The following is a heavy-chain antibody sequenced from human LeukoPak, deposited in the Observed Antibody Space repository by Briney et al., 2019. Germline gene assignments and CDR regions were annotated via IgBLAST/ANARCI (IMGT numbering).Heavy chain of an antibody. Sequence: ASVKVSCKASGYTFTGYYMHWVRQAPGQGLEWLGWISPYNGNTNHAQKLQGRVTMTTDTSTTTAYMELRNLTSDDSAVYFCARESERADYGDYYYYGMDVWGQGTTVTVSS. CDR2: ISPYNGNT. CDR3: ARESERADYGDYYYYGMDV. J-gene: IGHJ6*02. V-gene: IGHV1-18*04. CDR1: GYTFTGYY. D-gene: IGHD4-17*01.